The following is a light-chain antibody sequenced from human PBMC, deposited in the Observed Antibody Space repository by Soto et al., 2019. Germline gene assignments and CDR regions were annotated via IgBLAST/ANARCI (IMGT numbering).Light chain of an antibody. CDR1: QGISSY. V-gene: IGKV1-8*01. CDR2: AAS. J-gene: IGKJ1*01. CDR3: QQYYSYPT. Sequence: AIRMTQSPSSFSASTGDRVTITSRASQGISSYLAWYQQKPGKAPKLLIYAASTLQSGVPSRFSGSGSGTDFTLTISCLQSEDFATYYCQQYYSYPTVGQGTKVDI.